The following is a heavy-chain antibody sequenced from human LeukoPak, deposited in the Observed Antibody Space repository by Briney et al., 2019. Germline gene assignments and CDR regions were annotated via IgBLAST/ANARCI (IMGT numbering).Heavy chain of an antibody. CDR1: GGSFSGYY. D-gene: IGHD6-19*01. J-gene: IGHJ6*02. V-gene: IGHV4-34*01. CDR3: AREVQYSSGWYGHYYYGMDV. Sequence: SETLSLTCAVYGGSFSGYYWSWIRQPPGKGLEWIGEINHSGSTNYNPSLKSRVTISVDTSKNQFSLKLSSVTAADTAVYYCAREVQYSSGWYGHYYYGMDVWGQGTTVTVSS. CDR2: INHSGST.